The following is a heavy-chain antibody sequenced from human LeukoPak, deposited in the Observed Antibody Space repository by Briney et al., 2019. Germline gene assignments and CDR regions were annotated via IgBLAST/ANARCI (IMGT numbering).Heavy chain of an antibody. CDR2: ISTASETI. J-gene: IGHJ4*02. Sequence: GGSLRLSCAVSEFTFSSYYMNWVRQAPGKGLEWVSYISTASETIYYADSVKGRFTISRDDAKKSLYLQMNSLRDEDMAVYYCVGGGGGGWDIDNWGQGTLVTVSP. CDR1: EFTFSSYY. D-gene: IGHD6-19*01. CDR3: VGGGGGGWDIDN. V-gene: IGHV3-48*02.